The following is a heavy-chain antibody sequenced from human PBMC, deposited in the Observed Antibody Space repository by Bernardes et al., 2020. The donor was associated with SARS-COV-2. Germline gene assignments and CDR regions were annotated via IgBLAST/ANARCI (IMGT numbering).Heavy chain of an antibody. CDR2: ISYDGSNK. D-gene: IGHD3-10*01. V-gene: IGHV3-30-3*01. CDR1: GFTFSSYA. CDR3: ARDAMVRGVIMVRRYYYYGMDV. J-gene: IGHJ6*02. Sequence: SLRLSCAVSGFTFSSYAMHWVRQAPGKGLEWVAVISYDGSNKYYADSVKGRFTISRDNSKNTLYLQMNSLRAEDTAVYYCARDAMVRGVIMVRRYYYYGMDVWGQGTTVTVSS.